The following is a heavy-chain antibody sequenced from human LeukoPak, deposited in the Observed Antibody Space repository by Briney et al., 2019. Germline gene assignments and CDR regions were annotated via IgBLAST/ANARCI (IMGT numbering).Heavy chain of an antibody. D-gene: IGHD2-15*01. CDR3: ARDLVVVGSSFSYGMDV. CDR1: GFSISAYW. Sequence: GGSLRLSCAASGFSISAYWMSWVRQAPGKGLEWVANINQDGSDKYSVDSVKGRFTISRDNAKNSLYLEMNSVRADDTAVYYCARDLVVVGSSFSYGMDVWGQGTTVTVSS. J-gene: IGHJ6*02. CDR2: INQDGSDK. V-gene: IGHV3-7*01.